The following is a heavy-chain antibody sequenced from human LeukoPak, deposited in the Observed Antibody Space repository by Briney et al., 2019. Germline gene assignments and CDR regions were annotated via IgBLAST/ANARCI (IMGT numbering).Heavy chain of an antibody. CDR1: GYIFTSYW. V-gene: IGHV5-51*01. J-gene: IGHJ4*02. D-gene: IGHD2-8*01. Sequence: GESLKISCKVSGYIFTSYWFGWVRQMPGKGPEWMGIIYPGDSDTRYSPSFQGQVTISVDKSISTAYLQWSSLKASDTAMYYCTRKGYAFDYWGQGTLVTVSS. CDR2: IYPGDSDT. CDR3: TRKGYAFDY.